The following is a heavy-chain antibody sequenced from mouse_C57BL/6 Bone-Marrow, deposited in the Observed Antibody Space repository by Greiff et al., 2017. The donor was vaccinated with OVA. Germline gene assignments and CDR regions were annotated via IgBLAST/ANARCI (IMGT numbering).Heavy chain of an antibody. CDR2: ISSGSSTI. D-gene: IGHD2-3*01. CDR1: GFTFSDYG. CDR3: ARDHDGYYNFDD. V-gene: IGHV5-17*01. Sequence: EVQRVESGGGLVKPGGSLKLSCAASGFTFSDYGMHWVRQAPEKGLEWVAYISSGSSTIYYADTVKGRFTISRDNAKNTLFLQMTSLRSEDTAMYYCARDHDGYYNFDDWGQGTTLTVSS. J-gene: IGHJ2*01.